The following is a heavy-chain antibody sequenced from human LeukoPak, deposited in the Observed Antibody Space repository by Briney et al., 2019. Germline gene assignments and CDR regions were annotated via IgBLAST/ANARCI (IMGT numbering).Heavy chain of an antibody. J-gene: IGHJ4*02. D-gene: IGHD5-18*01. V-gene: IGHV1-18*01. Sequence: ASVKVSCKASGYTFTSYGISWVRQAPGQGLEWMGWISAYNGNTNYAQKLQGRVTVTTDTSTNTAYMELRSLRSDDTAVYYCARLGGYNYGYSFDYWGQGTLVTVSS. CDR3: ARLGGYNYGYSFDY. CDR1: GYTFTSYG. CDR2: ISAYNGNT.